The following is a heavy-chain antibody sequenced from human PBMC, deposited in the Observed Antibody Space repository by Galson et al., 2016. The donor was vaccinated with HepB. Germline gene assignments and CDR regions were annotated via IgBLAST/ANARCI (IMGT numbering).Heavy chain of an antibody. CDR3: AKPYGYRYGSYAFDI. Sequence: SLRLSCAASGFIFSSYGMHWVRQAPGKGLEWVAVISYDGNKKYYADSVIGRATISRDNSKNTVFLRVNSLRGEDTAVYYCAKPYGYRYGSYAFDIWGQGTMVTVSS. V-gene: IGHV3-30*18. J-gene: IGHJ3*02. D-gene: IGHD3-16*02. CDR1: GFIFSSYG. CDR2: ISYDGNKK.